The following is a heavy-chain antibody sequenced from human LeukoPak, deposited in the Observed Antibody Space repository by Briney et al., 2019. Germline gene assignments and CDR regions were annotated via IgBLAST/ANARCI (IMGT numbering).Heavy chain of an antibody. Sequence: ASVKVSCKASGYTFTGYYMHWVRQAPGQGLEWMGWINPNSGGTNYAQKFQGRVTMTRDTSISTAYMELSRLRSDDTAVYYCATVVGATLLSLTIWGQGTLVTVSS. CDR1: GYTFTGYY. D-gene: IGHD1-26*01. CDR3: ATVVGATLLSLTI. CDR2: INPNSGGT. V-gene: IGHV1-2*02. J-gene: IGHJ4*02.